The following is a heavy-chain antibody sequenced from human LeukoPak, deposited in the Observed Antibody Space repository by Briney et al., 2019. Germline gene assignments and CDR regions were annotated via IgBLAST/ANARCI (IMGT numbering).Heavy chain of an antibody. CDR2: INHSGST. CDR1: GGSFIGYY. V-gene: IGHV4-34*01. D-gene: IGHD6-13*01. CDR3: ARGGGPLTYSSRRVGAFDI. Sequence: SETLSLTCAVYGGSFIGYYWSWIRQPPGKGLEWIGEINHSGSTNYNPSLKSRVTISVDTSKNQFSLKLSSVTAADTAVYYCARGGGPLTYSSRRVGAFDIWGQGTMVTVSS. J-gene: IGHJ3*02.